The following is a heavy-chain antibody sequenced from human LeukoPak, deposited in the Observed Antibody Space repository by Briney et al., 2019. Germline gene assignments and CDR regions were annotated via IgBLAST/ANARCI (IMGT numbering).Heavy chain of an antibody. CDR2: IYTSGST. CDR3: ARTYDTTRRDY. J-gene: IGHJ4*02. Sequence: PSETLSLIRTVSGGSISSGSYYWSWIRQPAGKGLEWIGRIYTSGSTNYNPSLKSRVTISVDTSKNQFSLKLSSVTAADTAVYYCARTYDTTRRDYWGQGTLVTVSS. V-gene: IGHV4-61*02. CDR1: GGSISSGSYY. D-gene: IGHD3-22*01.